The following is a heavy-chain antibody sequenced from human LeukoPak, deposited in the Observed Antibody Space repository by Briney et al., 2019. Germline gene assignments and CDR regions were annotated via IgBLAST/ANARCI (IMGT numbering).Heavy chain of an antibody. CDR1: GGSISSYY. V-gene: IGHV4-59*01. J-gene: IGHJ6*03. D-gene: IGHD1-14*01. CDR2: IYYSGST. CDR3: ARSRYYYYYYMDV. Sequence: SETLSLTCTASGGSISSYYWSWIRQPPGKGLEWIGYIYYSGSTNYNPSLKSRVTISVDTSKNQFSLKLSSVTAADTAVYYCARSRYYYYYYMDVWGKGTTVTVSS.